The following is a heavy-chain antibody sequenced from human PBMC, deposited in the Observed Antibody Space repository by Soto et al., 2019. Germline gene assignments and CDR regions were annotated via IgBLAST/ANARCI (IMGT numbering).Heavy chain of an antibody. V-gene: IGHV4-39*01. CDR2: SYYSKTT. CDR3: TRRYDWNDNYFDP. CDR1: GATISVYSYY. D-gene: IGHD1-20*01. Sequence: AETLCLTCTISGATISVYSYYWTCMGHPPREGVELIDSSYYSKTTYYKPSLKSRATISVDTSNSQFSLRLTSVTAADTAIYFCTRRYDWNDNYFDPWGPGALVTVSS. J-gene: IGHJ5*02.